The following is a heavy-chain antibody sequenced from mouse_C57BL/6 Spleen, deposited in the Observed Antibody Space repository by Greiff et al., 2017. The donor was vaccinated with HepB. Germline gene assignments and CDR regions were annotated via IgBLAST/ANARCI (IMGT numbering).Heavy chain of an antibody. J-gene: IGHJ2*01. Sequence: EVMLVESGGGLVQPGGSLKLSCAASGFTFSDYYMYWVRQTPEKRLEWVAYISNGGGSTYYPDTVKGRFTISRDNAKNTLYLQMSRLKSEDTAMYYCARCDGYYCFDYWGQGTTLTVSS. D-gene: IGHD2-3*01. CDR3: ARCDGYYCFDY. V-gene: IGHV5-12*01. CDR2: ISNGGGST. CDR1: GFTFSDYY.